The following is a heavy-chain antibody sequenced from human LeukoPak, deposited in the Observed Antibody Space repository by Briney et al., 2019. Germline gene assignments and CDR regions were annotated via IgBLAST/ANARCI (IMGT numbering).Heavy chain of an antibody. CDR3: ATYSGNYNNFEY. J-gene: IGHJ4*02. CDR1: GGSISSYY. D-gene: IGHD1-26*01. Sequence: PSETLSLTCSFSGGSISSYYWSWIRQPPGKGLEWFGYIYYIGSTSYNPSLKSRATISVDTSKNQFSLKLTSVTAADTAVYYCATYSGNYNNFEYWGQGTLVTVSS. CDR2: IYYIGST. V-gene: IGHV4-59*08.